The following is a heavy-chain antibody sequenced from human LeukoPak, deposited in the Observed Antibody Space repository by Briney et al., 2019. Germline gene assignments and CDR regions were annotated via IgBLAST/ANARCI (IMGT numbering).Heavy chain of an antibody. CDR2: INPNSGGT. CDR1: GYTFTGYY. V-gene: IGHV1-2*02. J-gene: IGHJ4*02. CDR3: AREGEIGSYFSMGPEPFDY. D-gene: IGHD1-26*01. Sequence: GASVEVSCKASGYTFTGYYMHWVRQAPGQGLEWMGWINPNSGGTNYAQKFQGRVTMTRDTSISTAYMELSRLRSDDTAVYYCAREGEIGSYFSMGPEPFDYWGQGTLVTVSS.